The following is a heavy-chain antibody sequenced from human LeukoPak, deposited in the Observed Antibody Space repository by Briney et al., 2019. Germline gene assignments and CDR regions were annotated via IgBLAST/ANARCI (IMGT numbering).Heavy chain of an antibody. Sequence: GGSLRLSCAASGSTFSSYAKHWVRQAPGKGLEWVAVISYDGSNKYYADSVKGRFTISRDNSKNTLYLQMNSLRAEETAVYYCARAQSAFDIWGQGTMVTVSS. CDR1: GSTFSSYA. J-gene: IGHJ3*02. CDR3: ARAQSAFDI. CDR2: ISYDGSNK. V-gene: IGHV3-30*01.